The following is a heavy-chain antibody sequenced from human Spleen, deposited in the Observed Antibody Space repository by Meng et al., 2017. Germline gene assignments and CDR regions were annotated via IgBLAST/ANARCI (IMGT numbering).Heavy chain of an antibody. V-gene: IGHV2-5*01. CDR1: GFSLSTSGVG. D-gene: IGHD4-17*01. CDR2: IHWNDDK. Sequence: SGPTLMKPTQTLTLTCTFSGFSLSTSGVGVGWIRQPPGKALEWLALIHWNDDKTYSPSLKSRPTITKDTSKNQVVLTMTNMDPVDTATYYCAHETGPTNPVTTYTGYFDYWGQGTLVTVSS. CDR3: AHETGPTNPVTTYTGYFDY. J-gene: IGHJ4*02.